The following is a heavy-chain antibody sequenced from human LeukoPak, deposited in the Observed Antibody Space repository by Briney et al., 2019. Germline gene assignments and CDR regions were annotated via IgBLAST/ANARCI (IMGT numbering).Heavy chain of an antibody. Sequence: PSETLSLTCTVSGGSISSYYWSWIRQPAGKGLEWIGRIYTSGSTNYNPSLKSRVTMSVDTSKNQFSLKLSSVTAADTAVYYCARANWASGRDAFDIWGQGTMVTVSS. CDR1: GGSISSYY. V-gene: IGHV4-4*07. CDR3: ARANWASGRDAFDI. D-gene: IGHD7-27*01. J-gene: IGHJ3*02. CDR2: IYTSGST.